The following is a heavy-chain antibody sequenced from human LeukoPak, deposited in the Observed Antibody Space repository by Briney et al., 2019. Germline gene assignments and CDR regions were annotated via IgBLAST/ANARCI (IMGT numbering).Heavy chain of an antibody. Sequence: GGSLRLCCAASGFTFNTYVMHWVRQAPGKGLVWVARIDTDGKTTTYADSVKGRFTISRDNAKNMLYVQMNSLRAEDTAVYYCVRDKDGYNFWGQGTLVSVSS. CDR3: VRDKDGYNF. D-gene: IGHD5-24*01. V-gene: IGHV3-74*01. CDR1: GFTFNTYV. CDR2: IDTDGKTT. J-gene: IGHJ4*02.